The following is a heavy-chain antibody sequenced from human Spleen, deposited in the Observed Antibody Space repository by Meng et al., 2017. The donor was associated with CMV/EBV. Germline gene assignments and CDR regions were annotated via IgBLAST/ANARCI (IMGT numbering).Heavy chain of an antibody. D-gene: IGHD3-3*01. CDR3: ARQFGSIDY. V-gene: IGHV4-39*01. CDR2: IYYSGST. J-gene: IGHJ4*02. CDR1: GGSISSSSYY. Sequence: LTRPVSGGSISSSSYYWGWIRKPPGKGLEWIGSIYYSGSTYYNPSLKSRVTISVDTSKNQFSLKLSSVTAADTAVYYCARQFGSIDYWGQGTLVTVSS.